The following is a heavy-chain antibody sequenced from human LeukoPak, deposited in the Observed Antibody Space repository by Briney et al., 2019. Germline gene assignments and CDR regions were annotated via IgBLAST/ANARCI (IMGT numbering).Heavy chain of an antibody. CDR1: GFTVRNNH. D-gene: IGHD3-22*01. J-gene: IGHJ3*01. Sequence: GGSLRLSCAASGFTVRNNHMSWVRQAPGKGLEWVSVIGIRDITYHAASVEGRFNISRHTSKNILYLQMDSLRAEDTAVYYCARGLGRSCYYTIDAFDVWGLGTVVGVRS. CDR2: IGIRDIT. V-gene: IGHV3-53*04. CDR3: ARGLGRSCYYTIDAFDV.